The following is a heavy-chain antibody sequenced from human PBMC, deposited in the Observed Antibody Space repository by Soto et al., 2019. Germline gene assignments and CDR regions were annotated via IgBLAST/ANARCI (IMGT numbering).Heavy chain of an antibody. D-gene: IGHD2-21*02. CDR2: ISSSSSTI. CDR1: GFTFSSYA. Sequence: PGGSLRLSCAASGFTFSSYAMSWVRQAPGKGLEWVSYISSSSSTIYYADSVKGRFTISRDNAKNSLYLQMNSLRAEDTAVYYCARGQGDVDYWGQGTLVTVSS. J-gene: IGHJ4*02. V-gene: IGHV3-48*01. CDR3: ARGQGDVDY.